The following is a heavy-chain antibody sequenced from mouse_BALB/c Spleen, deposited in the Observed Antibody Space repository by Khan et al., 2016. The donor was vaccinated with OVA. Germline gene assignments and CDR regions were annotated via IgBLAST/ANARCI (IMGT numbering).Heavy chain of an antibody. CDR3: TRKDYYDYDPFPY. J-gene: IGHJ3*01. D-gene: IGHD2-4*01. CDR2: INYSGNT. V-gene: IGHV3-2*02. CDR1: GYSITSEYA. Sequence: EVELVESGPGLVKPSQSLSLTCTVTGYSITSEYAWNWIRHFPGNKLEWMGYINYSGNTRYNPSLKSRISITRDTSKNQFFLKLNSVTTEDTATYYCTRKDYYDYDPFPYWGQGTLVTVSA.